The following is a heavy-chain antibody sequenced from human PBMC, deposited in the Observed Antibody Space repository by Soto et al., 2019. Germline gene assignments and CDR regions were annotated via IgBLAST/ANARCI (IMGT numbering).Heavy chain of an antibody. V-gene: IGHV4-39*07. CDR2: IFYSGST. Sequence: PSETLSLTCTVSGGSISSSSYYWGWIRQPPGKGLEWIGSIFYSGSTNYNPSLKGRVTISLDTPKKQFSLKVTSVTAADTAMYYCARGYCSSSSCYEFDHWGQGSLVTVS. CDR1: GGSISSSSYY. CDR3: ARGYCSSSSCYEFDH. D-gene: IGHD2-2*01. J-gene: IGHJ4*02.